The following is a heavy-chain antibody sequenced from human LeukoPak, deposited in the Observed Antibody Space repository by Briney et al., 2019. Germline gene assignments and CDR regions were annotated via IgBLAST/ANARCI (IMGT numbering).Heavy chain of an antibody. D-gene: IGHD5-12*01. Sequence: PSQTLSLTCTVSGDSIGSGDYYWSWIRQPPGKGLEWIGYIYYSGNTYYTPSLKSWLTISIDTSQNRFSLRLSSVTAADTAVYYCARVGQWLRLELAMSFHGMGVWGKGTTVTVSS. CDR2: IYYSGNT. J-gene: IGHJ6*04. V-gene: IGHV4-30-4*01. CDR3: ARVGQWLRLELAMSFHGMGV. CDR1: GDSIGSGDYY.